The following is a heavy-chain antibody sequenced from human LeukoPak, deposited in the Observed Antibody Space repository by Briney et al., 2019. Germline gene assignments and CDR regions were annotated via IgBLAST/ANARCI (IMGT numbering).Heavy chain of an antibody. CDR2: INHSGST. CDR3: ARGPEWELPNDY. CDR1: GGSFSGYY. Sequence: SETLSLTCAVYGGSFSGYYWSWIRQPPGKGLEWIGEINHSGSTNYNPSLKSRVTISVDTSKSQFSLKLSSVTAADTAVYYCARGPEWELPNDYWGQGTLVTVSS. J-gene: IGHJ4*02. V-gene: IGHV4-34*01. D-gene: IGHD1-26*01.